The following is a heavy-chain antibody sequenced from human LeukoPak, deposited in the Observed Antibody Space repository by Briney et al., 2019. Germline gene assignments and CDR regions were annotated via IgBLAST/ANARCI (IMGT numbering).Heavy chain of an antibody. D-gene: IGHD3-10*01. J-gene: IGHJ4*02. CDR1: GFTVSSNY. CDR3: ARSRSWFGELFGNPGGY. CDR2: LYSDGRT. V-gene: IGHV3-53*01. Sequence: PGGSLRLSCAASGFTVSSNYMNWVRQAPGKGLEWVSILYSDGRTFYAGSVKGRFTISRDNSKNTLYLQMNSLRAEDTAVYYCARSRSWFGELFGNPGGYWGQGTLVTVSS.